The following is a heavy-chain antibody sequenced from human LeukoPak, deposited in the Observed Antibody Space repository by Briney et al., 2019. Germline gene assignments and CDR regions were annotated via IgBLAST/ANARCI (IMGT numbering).Heavy chain of an antibody. CDR2: IFYSGST. D-gene: IGHD3-10*01. CDR3: ARVYYGRTYDYWYFDL. V-gene: IGHV4-59*01. CDR1: GGSISGYY. J-gene: IGHJ2*01. Sequence: SEALSLTCTVSGGSISGYYWSWIRQPPGKGLEWIGYIFYSGSTNYNPSLKSRVTISVDTSKNQFSLKLSSVTAADTAVYFCARVYYGRTYDYWYFDLWGRGTLVTVSS.